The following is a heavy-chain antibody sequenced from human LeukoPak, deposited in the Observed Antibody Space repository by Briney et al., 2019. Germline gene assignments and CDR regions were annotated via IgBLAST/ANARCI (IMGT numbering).Heavy chain of an antibody. D-gene: IGHD1-14*01. CDR3: AGGPEPSRYFQH. J-gene: IGHJ1*01. Sequence: PGGSLRLSCAASGFTFSSYSMNWVRQAPGEGLEWVSSISSSSSYIYYVDSVKGRFTISRDNTKNSLYLQMNSLRAEDTAVYYCAGGPEPSRYFQHWGQGTLVTVSS. CDR1: GFTFSSYS. CDR2: ISSSSSYI. V-gene: IGHV3-21*01.